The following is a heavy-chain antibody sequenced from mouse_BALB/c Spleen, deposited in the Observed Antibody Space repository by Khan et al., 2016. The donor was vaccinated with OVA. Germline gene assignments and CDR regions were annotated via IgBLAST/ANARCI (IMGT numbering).Heavy chain of an antibody. J-gene: IGHJ2*01. CDR3: ARGNWQSYYFDY. V-gene: IGHV1S136*01. D-gene: IGHD4-1*01. CDR2: INPYNGGT. CDR1: GYTFTNYV. Sequence: VQLQQSGPELVKPGASVKMSCKASGYTFTNYVLHWVKQKPGQGLVWIGYINPYNGGTKYNEKFKVKATLASDKSSITAYMELSSLTSEDSAVYYCARGNWQSYYFDYWGQGTTLTLSS.